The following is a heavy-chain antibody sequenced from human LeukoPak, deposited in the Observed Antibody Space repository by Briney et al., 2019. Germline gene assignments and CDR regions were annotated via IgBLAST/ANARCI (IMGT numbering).Heavy chain of an antibody. Sequence: SETLSLTCTVSGGSISSYYWSWIRQPPGKGLEWIGYIYYSGSTNYNPSLKSRVTISVDTSKNQFSLKLSSVTAADTAVYYCARLGLGYCTNGVCYTETFNWFDPWGQGTLVTVSS. CDR3: ARLGLGYCTNGVCYTETFNWFDP. D-gene: IGHD2-8*01. CDR1: GGSISSYY. J-gene: IGHJ5*02. V-gene: IGHV4-59*12. CDR2: IYYSGST.